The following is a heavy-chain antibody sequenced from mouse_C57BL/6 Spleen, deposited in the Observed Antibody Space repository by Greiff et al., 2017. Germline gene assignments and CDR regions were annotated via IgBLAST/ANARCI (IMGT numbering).Heavy chain of an antibody. D-gene: IGHD2-14*01. CDR1: GYTFTSYW. J-gene: IGHJ4*01. Sequence: VQLQQPGAELVKPGASVKMSCKASGYTFTSYWITWVKQRPGQGLEWIGDIYPGSGGTNYNEKFKSKATLTVDTSSSTAYMQLSSLTSEDSAVYYCARGGTREGDMDDWGKGTSVTVSS. CDR3: ARGGTREGDMDD. CDR2: IYPGSGGT. V-gene: IGHV1-55*01.